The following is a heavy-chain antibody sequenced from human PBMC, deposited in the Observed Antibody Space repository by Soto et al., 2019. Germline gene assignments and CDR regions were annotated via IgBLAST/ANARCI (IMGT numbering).Heavy chain of an antibody. J-gene: IGHJ5*02. D-gene: IGHD3-16*01. CDR1: GYSFTNND. Sequence: ASVKVSCKASGYSFTNNDVSWVRQAAGQGLEWMGWMNPGSGDTGYAQKFQGRVTMTRDISIATAYMELSSLRSDDTAIYYCARMATFGSLNWFDPWGQGTLVTVSS. CDR2: MNPGSGDT. CDR3: ARMATFGSLNWFDP. V-gene: IGHV1-8*01.